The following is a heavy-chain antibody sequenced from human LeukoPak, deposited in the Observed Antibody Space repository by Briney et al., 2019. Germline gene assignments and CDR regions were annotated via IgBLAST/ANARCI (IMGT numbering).Heavy chain of an antibody. Sequence: PSETLSLTCAVYGGSFSGYYWSWIRQPPGKGLEWIGEINHSGSTNYNPSLKSRVTISVDTSKNQFSLKLSSVTAADTAVYYCARDQYYYDSSGSHNWFDPWGQGTLVTVSS. CDR2: INHSGST. J-gene: IGHJ5*02. V-gene: IGHV4-34*01. CDR3: ARDQYYYDSSGSHNWFDP. CDR1: GGSFSGYY. D-gene: IGHD3-22*01.